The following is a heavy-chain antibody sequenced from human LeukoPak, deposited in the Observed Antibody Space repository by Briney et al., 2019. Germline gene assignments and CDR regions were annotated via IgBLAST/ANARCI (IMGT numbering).Heavy chain of an antibody. CDR3: AKIVVPAAIGGYYFDY. CDR2: IKEDGSEK. D-gene: IGHD2-2*01. J-gene: IGHJ4*02. Sequence: GGSLRLSCAASGFTFSNYWMGWVRQAPGKGLEWVANIKEDGSEKYYADSVKGRFTISRDSAKNSLYLQMNSLRAEDTAVYYCAKIVVPAAIGGYYFDYWGQGTLVTVSS. CDR1: GFTFSNYW. V-gene: IGHV3-7*01.